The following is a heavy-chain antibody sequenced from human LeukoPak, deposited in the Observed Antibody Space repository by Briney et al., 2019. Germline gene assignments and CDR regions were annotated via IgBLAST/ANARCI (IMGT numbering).Heavy chain of an antibody. J-gene: IGHJ4*02. Sequence: GGSLRLSCAAPGFTLVEYGMGWGRPTPGEGLEWVSGINWNGGSTGYADSVKGRFTISRDNAKNSLYLQMNSLRAEDTAVYYCAKSGLNRFDYWGQGTLVTVSS. D-gene: IGHD2-15*01. CDR1: GFTLVEYG. V-gene: IGHV3-20*04. CDR2: INWNGGST. CDR3: AKSGLNRFDY.